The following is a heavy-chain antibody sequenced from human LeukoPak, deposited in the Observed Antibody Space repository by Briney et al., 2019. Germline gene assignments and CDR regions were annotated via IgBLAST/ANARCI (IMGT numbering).Heavy chain of an antibody. CDR1: GFTLEDYA. J-gene: IGHJ4*02. CDR2: ISWNSGSI. V-gene: IGHV3-9*01. Sequence: GGSLRLSCAASGFTLEDYAMHWVRQAPGKGLEWVSGISWNSGSIGYADSVKGRFTISRDNAKNSLYLQMNSLRAEDTALYYCAKDSSSLVGYSYGYNFDYWGQGTLVTVSS. D-gene: IGHD5-18*01. CDR3: AKDSSSLVGYSYGYNFDY.